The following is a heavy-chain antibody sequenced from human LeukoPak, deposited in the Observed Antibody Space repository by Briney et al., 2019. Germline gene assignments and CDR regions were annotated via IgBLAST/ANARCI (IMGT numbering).Heavy chain of an antibody. CDR2: ISYDGRDQ. D-gene: IGHD3-10*01. Sequence: SCKASGYTFTSYYMHWVRQAPGKGGLEWVTMISYDGRDQYYADSVKGRFTISRDDSKNTLFLQMNSLRVEDTAMYHCARIGLGVSFGSGFDYWGQGTLVTVTS. J-gene: IGHJ4*02. CDR3: ARIGLGVSFGSGFDY. CDR1: GYTFTSYY. V-gene: IGHV3-30-3*01.